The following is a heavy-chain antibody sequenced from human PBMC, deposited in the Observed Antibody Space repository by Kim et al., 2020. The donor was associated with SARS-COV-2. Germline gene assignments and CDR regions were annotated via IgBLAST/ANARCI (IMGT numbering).Heavy chain of an antibody. V-gene: IGHV4-34*01. CDR2: INHSGST. CDR1: GGSFSGYY. CDR3: ARNGGRWLQFGWFDP. J-gene: IGHJ5*02. Sequence: SETLSLTCAVYGGSFSGYYWSWIRQPPGKGLEWIGEINHSGSTNYNPSLKSRVTISVDTSKNQFSLKLSSVTAADTAVYYCARNGGRWLQFGWFDPWGQGTLVTVSS. D-gene: IGHD5-12*01.